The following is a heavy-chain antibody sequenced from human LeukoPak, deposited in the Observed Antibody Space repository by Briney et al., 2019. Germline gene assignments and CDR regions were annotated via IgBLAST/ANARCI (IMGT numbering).Heavy chain of an antibody. CDR3: ARDGLDHIVVVVAPDGGMDV. V-gene: IGHV1-3*01. Sequence: ASVKVSCKASGYTFTSYAMHWVRQAPGQRLEWMGWINAGNGNTKYSQKFQGRVTITRDTSASTAYMELSSLRSEDTAVYYCARDGLDHIVVVVAPDGGMDVWGQGTTVSVSS. CDR1: GYTFTSYA. D-gene: IGHD2-15*01. CDR2: INAGNGNT. J-gene: IGHJ6*02.